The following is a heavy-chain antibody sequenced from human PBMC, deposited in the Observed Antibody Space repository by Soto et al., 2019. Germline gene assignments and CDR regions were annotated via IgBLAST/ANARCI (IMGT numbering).Heavy chain of an antibody. CDR3: AKDISIFGVVIISAFDI. J-gene: IGHJ3*02. CDR1: GFTFDDYA. Sequence: EVQLVESGGGLVQPGRSLRLSCAASGFTFDDYAMHWVRQAPGKGLEWVSGISWNSGSIGYADSVKGRFTISRDNAKNSLYLQMNSLRAEDTALYYCAKDISIFGVVIISAFDIWGQGTMVTVSS. D-gene: IGHD3-3*01. CDR2: ISWNSGSI. V-gene: IGHV3-9*01.